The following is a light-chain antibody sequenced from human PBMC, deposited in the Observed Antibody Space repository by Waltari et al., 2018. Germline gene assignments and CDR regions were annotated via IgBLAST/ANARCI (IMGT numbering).Light chain of an antibody. CDR2: GAS. J-gene: IGKJ3*01. V-gene: IGKV1-39*01. CDR3: QQNSSSPLT. Sequence: DIQMTQSPSSLSASVGDRVTITCRASQSISSYLNWYQQKPGKAPKLLIYGASSLRGGAPSRFSGSRSGTDFTLTISSLQPEDFASYYCQQNSSSPLTFGPGTKLDIK. CDR1: QSISSY.